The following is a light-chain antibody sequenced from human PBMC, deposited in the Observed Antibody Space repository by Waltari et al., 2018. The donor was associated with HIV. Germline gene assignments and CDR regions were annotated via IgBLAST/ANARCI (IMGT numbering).Light chain of an antibody. J-gene: IGLJ3*02. Sequence: QSVLTQPPSVSGAPGQRVTISCTGSSSNIGAGYDIHWSQQLPGTAPKLLIYGYSARPSGVPDRFSGSKSGTSASLAITGRQAEDEADYYCQSFDNSLSGWVFGGGTKLTVL. CDR3: QSFDNSLSGWV. V-gene: IGLV1-40*01. CDR1: SSNIGAGYD. CDR2: GYS.